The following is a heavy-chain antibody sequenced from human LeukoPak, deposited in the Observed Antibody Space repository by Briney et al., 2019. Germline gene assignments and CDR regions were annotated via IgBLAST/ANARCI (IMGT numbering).Heavy chain of an antibody. CDR3: ARGYSSGLWDY. J-gene: IGHJ4*02. Sequence: SGTLSLTCTVSGGSIGSYYWSWIRQPPGKGLEWIGYIYYSGSTNYNPSLKSRVTISVDTSKNQFSLKLSSVTAADTAVYYCARGYSSGLWDYWGQGTLVTVSS. CDR1: GGSIGSYY. D-gene: IGHD6-19*01. CDR2: IYYSGST. V-gene: IGHV4-59*01.